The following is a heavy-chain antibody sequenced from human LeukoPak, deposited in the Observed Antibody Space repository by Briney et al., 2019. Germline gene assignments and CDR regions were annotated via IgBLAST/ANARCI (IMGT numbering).Heavy chain of an antibody. CDR1: GFTFSSYA. V-gene: IGHV3-30*04. Sequence: GGSLRLSCAASGFTFSSYAMHWVRQAPGKGLEWVAVISYDGSNKYYADSVKGRFTISRDNSKNTLYLQMNSLRAEDTAVYYCARDGIAAAGPNNMDVWGKGTTVTVSS. CDR2: ISYDGSNK. J-gene: IGHJ6*03. CDR3: ARDGIAAAGPNNMDV. D-gene: IGHD6-13*01.